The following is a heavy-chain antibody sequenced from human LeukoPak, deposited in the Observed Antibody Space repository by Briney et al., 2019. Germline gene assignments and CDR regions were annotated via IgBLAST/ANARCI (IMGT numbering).Heavy chain of an antibody. CDR3: VSAYGGLLDY. CDR2: ISGSDNTI. V-gene: IGHV3-48*03. CDR1: GFTFSSYE. J-gene: IGHJ4*02. Sequence: PGGSLRLSCAASGFTFSSYEMNWVRQAPGKGLEWVSYISGSDNTIYYADSVKGRFTISRDNTENSLYMQMNSLRAEDTAVYYCVSAYGGLLDYWGQGTLVTVSS. D-gene: IGHD3-16*01.